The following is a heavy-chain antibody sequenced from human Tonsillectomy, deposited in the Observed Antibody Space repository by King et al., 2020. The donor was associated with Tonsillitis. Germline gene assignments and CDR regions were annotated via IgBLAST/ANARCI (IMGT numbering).Heavy chain of an antibody. D-gene: IGHD3-22*01. Sequence: EVQLVESGGGLVQPGGSLRLSCAASGFTFYSHAMSWVRQAPGKGLEWVSAISDSGGSTYYADSVKGRFTISRDNSQNTLYLQMNSLRAEDTAVYYCAKSLLYYYDSSGYPRPFDIWGQGTMVTVSS. J-gene: IGHJ3*02. V-gene: IGHV3-23*04. CDR3: AKSLLYYYDSSGYPRPFDI. CDR2: ISDSGGST. CDR1: GFTFYSHA.